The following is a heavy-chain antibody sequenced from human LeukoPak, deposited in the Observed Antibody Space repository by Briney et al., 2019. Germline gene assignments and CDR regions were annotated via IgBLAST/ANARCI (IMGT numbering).Heavy chain of an antibody. D-gene: IGHD5-18*01. J-gene: IGHJ4*02. CDR1: GGSFSGYY. Sequence: SETLSLTCAVYGGSFSGYYWSWLRQPPGKGLEWIGEINHSGSTNYNPSLKSGVTISVDTCKNKFSLKLSSVTAADTAVYYCARNGYTLDYWGQGTLVTVSS. CDR3: ARNGYTLDY. V-gene: IGHV4-34*01. CDR2: INHSGST.